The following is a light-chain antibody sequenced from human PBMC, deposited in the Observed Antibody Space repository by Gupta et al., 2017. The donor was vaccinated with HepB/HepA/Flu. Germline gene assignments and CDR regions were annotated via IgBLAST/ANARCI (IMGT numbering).Light chain of an antibody. CDR2: WAS. J-gene: IGKJ1*01. CDR1: QSGLYSSNNKNY. CDR3: QQDDSTPMT. V-gene: IGKV4-1*01. Sequence: DIVMTQSPDSLAVSLGERATINCKSSQSGLYSSNNKNYLAWYQQKPGQPPKLLIYWASTRESGVPDRFSGSGSGTDFTLTISSLQAEDVAVYYCQQDDSTPMTFGQGTKVEIK.